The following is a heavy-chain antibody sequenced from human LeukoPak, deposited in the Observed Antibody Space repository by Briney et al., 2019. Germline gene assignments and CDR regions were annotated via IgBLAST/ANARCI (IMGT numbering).Heavy chain of an antibody. CDR3: ASRLGSGSYYNEY. D-gene: IGHD3-10*01. Sequence: GASVKVSCKASGYSFSGYYMHWVRQAPGQGLEWMGWINPDSGGTNYAQKFQGRVTMTRDTSISTAYMELSRLRSDDTAVYYCASRLGSGSYYNEYWGQGTLVTVSS. CDR2: INPDSGGT. CDR1: GYSFSGYY. V-gene: IGHV1-2*02. J-gene: IGHJ4*02.